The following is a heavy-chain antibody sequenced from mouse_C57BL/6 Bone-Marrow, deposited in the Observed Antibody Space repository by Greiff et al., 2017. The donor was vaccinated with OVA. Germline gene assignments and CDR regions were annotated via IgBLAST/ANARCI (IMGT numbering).Heavy chain of an antibody. CDR3: ARNDGSPFAY. Sequence: EVQLQQSGPVLVKPGPSVKISCKASGFTFTDYYMHWVKQSHGKSLEWIGLVYPYNGGTSYTQQFTGKATLTVDTSSSTAYMELNSLTSEDAAVYYGARNDGSPFAYWGQGTLVTVSA. CDR1: GFTFTDYY. V-gene: IGHV1-36*01. J-gene: IGHJ3*01. D-gene: IGHD2-3*01. CDR2: VYPYNGGT.